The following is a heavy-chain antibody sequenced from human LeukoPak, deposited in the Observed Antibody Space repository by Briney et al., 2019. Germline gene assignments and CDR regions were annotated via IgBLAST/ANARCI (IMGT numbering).Heavy chain of an antibody. V-gene: IGHV3-20*04. CDR1: GFTFDDYG. CDR3: ARGIVAATTLYYYYMDV. CDR2: INWNGGST. Sequence: PGGSLRLPCAASGFTFDDYGMSWVRQAPGKGLEWVSGINWNGGSTGYADSVKGRFTISRDNAKNSLYLQMNSLRAEDTALYYCARGIVAATTLYYYYMDVWGKGTTVTISS. J-gene: IGHJ6*03. D-gene: IGHD2-15*01.